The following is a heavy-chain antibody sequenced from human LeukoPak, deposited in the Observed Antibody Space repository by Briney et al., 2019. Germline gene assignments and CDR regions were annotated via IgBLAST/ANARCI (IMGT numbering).Heavy chain of an antibody. CDR2: INWNGGST. Sequence: GGSLRLSCAASGFTFDDYGMSWVRQAPGKGLEWVSGINWNGGSTGYADSVKGRFTISRDNAKNSLYLQMNSLRAEDTALYYCARVLTGGSPEPDNWFDPWGQGTLVTVSS. CDR3: ARVLTGGSPEPDNWFDP. V-gene: IGHV3-20*04. J-gene: IGHJ5*02. D-gene: IGHD1-26*01. CDR1: GFTFDDYG.